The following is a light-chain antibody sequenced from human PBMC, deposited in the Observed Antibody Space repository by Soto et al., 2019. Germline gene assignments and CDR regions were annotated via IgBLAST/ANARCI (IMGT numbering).Light chain of an antibody. CDR3: AAWDDTVRSYV. Sequence: QSVLTQPSSVSGTPGQGVTISCSGSISNIGNNYVYWFQQLPGTAPKVLSNRNDQRPSGVPDRFSGSKSGTSASLAISGLRSEDEAASYCAAWDDTVRSYVFGTGTKVTVL. CDR2: RND. V-gene: IGLV1-47*01. CDR1: ISNIGNNY. J-gene: IGLJ1*01.